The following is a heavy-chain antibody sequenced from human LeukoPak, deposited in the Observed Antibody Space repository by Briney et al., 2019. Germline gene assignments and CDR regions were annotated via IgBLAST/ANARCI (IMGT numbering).Heavy chain of an antibody. CDR3: ARTSMRMTTAGLVDY. D-gene: IGHD6-13*01. Sequence: GRSLRLSCAASGFTFSDYYMTGIRQAPGRGLEWISYINGSSSDTKYADSVKGRFTISRDNAKNSVYLLMNSLRAEDTAVYYCARTSMRMTTAGLVDYWGQGILVTVSS. CDR1: GFTFSDYY. V-gene: IGHV3-11*03. CDR2: INGSSSDT. J-gene: IGHJ4*02.